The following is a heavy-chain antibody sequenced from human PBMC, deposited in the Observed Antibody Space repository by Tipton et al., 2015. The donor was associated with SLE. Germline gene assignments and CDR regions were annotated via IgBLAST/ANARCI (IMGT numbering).Heavy chain of an antibody. CDR3: AQTDYSSGWNHGGFDF. J-gene: IGHJ3*01. CDR2: IYTSGST. D-gene: IGHD6-19*01. V-gene: IGHV4-61*09. Sequence: TLSLTCTVSGGSISSGSYYWSWIRQPAGKGLEWIGYIYTSGSTNYNPSLKSRVTISVDTSKNQFSLKLSSVTAADTAVYYCAQTDYSSGWNHGGFDFWGQGTIVTVSS. CDR1: GGSISSGSYY.